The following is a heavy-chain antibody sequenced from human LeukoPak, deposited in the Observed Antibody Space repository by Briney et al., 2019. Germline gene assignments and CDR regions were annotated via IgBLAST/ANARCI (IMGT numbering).Heavy chain of an antibody. J-gene: IGHJ4*02. CDR1: GFTFSNYA. D-gene: IGHD1-26*01. V-gene: IGHV3-64D*06. Sequence: GGSLRLSCSASGFTFSNYAIHWVRQAPGKGLEYVSAISSNGGSTYYADSVKGRFTISRDNSKNTLYLQMSSLRPEDTAVYYCVKDPGPSGRGYYDYWGQGTLVTVSS. CDR2: ISSNGGST. CDR3: VKDPGPSGRGYYDY.